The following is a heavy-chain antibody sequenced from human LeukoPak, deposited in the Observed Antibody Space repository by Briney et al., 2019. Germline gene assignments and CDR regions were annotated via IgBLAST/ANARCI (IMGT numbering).Heavy chain of an antibody. D-gene: IGHD4-11*01. Sequence: SVKVSCKASGGTFRNYAISWVRQAPAQGLEWMGGIIPLFGRAEYAQRFQGRVTITADESTSTAYLELSILRSEDTAVYYCASPKEDSDYYFDYWGEGTLVTVSS. CDR1: GGTFRNYA. CDR2: IIPLFGRA. CDR3: ASPKEDSDYYFDY. V-gene: IGHV1-69*01. J-gene: IGHJ4*02.